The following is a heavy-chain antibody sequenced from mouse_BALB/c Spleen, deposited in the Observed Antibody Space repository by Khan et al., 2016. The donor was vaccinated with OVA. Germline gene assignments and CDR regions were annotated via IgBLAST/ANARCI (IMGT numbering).Heavy chain of an antibody. CDR3: ARNGVFHYYGDGGMDY. V-gene: IGHV2-2*01. Sequence: QVQLQQSGPGLVQPSQNLSITCTISGFSLTDYGIHWVRQSPGKALEWLGVIWSGGSTDYNAAFISRLSITKDNSKSQIFFKMNSLQVDDTAIYYGARNGVFHYYGDGGMDYWGQGTSVTVSS. CDR1: GFSLTDYG. CDR2: IWSGGST. D-gene: IGHD1-2*01. J-gene: IGHJ4*01.